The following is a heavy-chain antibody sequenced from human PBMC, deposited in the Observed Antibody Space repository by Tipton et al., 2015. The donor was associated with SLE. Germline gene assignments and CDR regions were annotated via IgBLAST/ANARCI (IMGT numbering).Heavy chain of an antibody. V-gene: IGHV4-59*11. CDR2: IYYTGST. Sequence: TLSLTCTVSGGSISSHYWSWIRQPPGKGLEWIAYIYYTGSTEYNPLKSRVTISVDTSKTQFSLKLSSVTAADTAVYYCARDPPSSYYYGMDVWGQGTTVTVSS. J-gene: IGHJ6*02. CDR1: GGSISSHY. D-gene: IGHD3-16*01. CDR3: ARDPPSSYYYGMDV.